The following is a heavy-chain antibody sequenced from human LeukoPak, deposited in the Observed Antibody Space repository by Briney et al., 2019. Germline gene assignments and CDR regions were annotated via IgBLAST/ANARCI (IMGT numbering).Heavy chain of an antibody. CDR3: ANIAAAGTFLGYFQH. CDR1: GGSISSNSYY. J-gene: IGHJ1*01. Sequence: SETLSLTCTVSGGSISSNSYYWGWIRQPPGKGLEWIGSIYYSGSTYYNPSLKSRVTISVDTSKNQFSLKLTSVTAADTAVYYCANIAAAGTFLGYFQHWGLGTLVTVSS. V-gene: IGHV4-39*07. CDR2: IYYSGST. D-gene: IGHD6-13*01.